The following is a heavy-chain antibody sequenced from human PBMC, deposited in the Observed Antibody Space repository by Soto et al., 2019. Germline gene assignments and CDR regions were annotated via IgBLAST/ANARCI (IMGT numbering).Heavy chain of an antibody. Sequence: QVQLLQSGAEVKKPGASVKVSCKASGFTFTNFGISWVRQAPGQGLEWMGWISAYNGNTNYAQNCQGRATMTTDTSTSTAYMELMSLRSDDTVVHYCARGGTQIDYWGQGTLVTVSS. D-gene: IGHD3-16*01. CDR1: GFTFTNFG. J-gene: IGHJ4*02. V-gene: IGHV1-18*01. CDR3: ARGGTQIDY. CDR2: ISAYNGNT.